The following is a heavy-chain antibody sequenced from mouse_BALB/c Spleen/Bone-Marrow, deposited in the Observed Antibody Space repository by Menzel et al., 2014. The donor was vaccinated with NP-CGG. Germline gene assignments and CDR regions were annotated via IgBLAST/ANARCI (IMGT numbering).Heavy chain of an antibody. V-gene: IGHV14-3*02. CDR2: IDPANGNT. D-gene: IGHD1-1*01. CDR1: GFNIKDTY. CDR3: AKDYGSSYYYAMDY. J-gene: IGHJ4*01. Sequence: VQLKESGAELVKPRASVKLSCTASGFNIKDTYMHWVKQRPEQGLEWIGRIDPANGNTKYDPKFQGKATITADTSSNTAYLQLSSLTSEDTAVYYCAKDYGSSYYYAMDYWGQGTSVTVSS.